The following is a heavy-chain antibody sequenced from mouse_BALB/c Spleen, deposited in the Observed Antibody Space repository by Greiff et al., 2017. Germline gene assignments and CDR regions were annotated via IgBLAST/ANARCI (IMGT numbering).Heavy chain of an antibody. D-gene: IGHD2-4*01. CDR1: GFAFSSYD. V-gene: IGHV5-12-1*01. CDR3: AGHLITDMDWFAY. CDR2: ISSGGGST. Sequence: EVKLVESGGGLVKPGGSLKLSCAASGFAFSSYDMSWVRQTPEKRLEWVAYISSGGGSTYYPDTVKGRFTISRDNAKNTLYLQMSSLKSEDTAMYYCAGHLITDMDWFAYWGQGTLVTVSA. J-gene: IGHJ3*01.